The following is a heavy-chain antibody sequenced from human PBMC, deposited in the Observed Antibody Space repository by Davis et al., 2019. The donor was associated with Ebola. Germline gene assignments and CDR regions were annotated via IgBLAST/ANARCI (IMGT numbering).Heavy chain of an antibody. Sequence: GESLKISCAASGFTFSSYGMHWVRQAPGKGLEWVAVISYDGSNKYYADSVKGRFTISRDNSKNTLYLQMNSLRAEDTAVYYCARDSSLTGIAAGRRGPFDIWGQGTMVTVSS. CDR2: ISYDGSNK. CDR3: ARDSSLTGIAAGRRGPFDI. J-gene: IGHJ3*02. CDR1: GFTFSSYG. D-gene: IGHD6-13*01. V-gene: IGHV3-30*03.